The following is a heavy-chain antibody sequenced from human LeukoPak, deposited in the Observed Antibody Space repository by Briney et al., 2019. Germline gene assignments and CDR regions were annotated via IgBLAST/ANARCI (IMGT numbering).Heavy chain of an antibody. D-gene: IGHD6-19*01. Sequence: PGGSLRLSCAASGFTFSSYSMNWVRQAPGKGLEWVSSISSSGSYIYYADSVKGRFTISRDNAKNSLYLQMNSLRAEDTAVYYCARHGSGGWYVGDDYWGQGTLVTVSS. V-gene: IGHV3-21*01. J-gene: IGHJ4*02. CDR3: ARHGSGGWYVGDDY. CDR2: ISSSGSYI. CDR1: GFTFSSYS.